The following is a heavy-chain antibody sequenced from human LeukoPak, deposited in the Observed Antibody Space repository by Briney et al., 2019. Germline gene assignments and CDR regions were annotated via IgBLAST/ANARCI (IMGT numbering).Heavy chain of an antibody. CDR2: IYTSGST. J-gene: IGHJ4*02. D-gene: IGHD2-2*02. CDR1: GGSISSYY. V-gene: IGHV4-4*09. CDR3: ARHHCSSTSCYKRGFDY. Sequence: PSETLSLTCTVSGGSISSYYWSWIRQPPGKGLEWIGYIYTSGSTNHNPSLKSRVTISVDTSKNQFSLKLSSVTAADTAVYYCARHHCSSTSCYKRGFDYWGQGTLVTVSS.